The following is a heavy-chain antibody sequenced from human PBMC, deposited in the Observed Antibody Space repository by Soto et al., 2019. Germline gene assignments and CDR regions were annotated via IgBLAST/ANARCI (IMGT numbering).Heavy chain of an antibody. CDR1: GFNFNTQS. CDR2: ISRSGAST. D-gene: IGHD1-1*01. CDR3: AKPDGATYNFRE. Sequence: EVQLLESGGGSVQPGGSLRLSCAVSGFNFNTQSMSWVRQAPGKGLEWVSAISRSGASTYYDDSVKGRFTISRDNSKNTLYLQINILRAEDTAVYYCAKPDGATYNFREWGQGTLVIVSS. V-gene: IGHV3-23*01. J-gene: IGHJ4*01.